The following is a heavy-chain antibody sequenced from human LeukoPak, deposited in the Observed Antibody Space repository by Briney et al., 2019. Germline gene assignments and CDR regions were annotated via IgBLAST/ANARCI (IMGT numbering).Heavy chain of an antibody. CDR2: IYHSGST. Sequence: TASQTLSLTCAVSGGSISSGGYSWSWIRQPPGKGLEWIGYIYHSGSTYYNPSLKSRVTISVDTSKNQFSLKLSSVTAADTAVYYCASYSLPYYFDYWGQGTLVTVSS. J-gene: IGHJ4*02. V-gene: IGHV4-30-2*01. CDR1: GGSISSGGYS. D-gene: IGHD2/OR15-2a*01. CDR3: ASYSLPYYFDY.